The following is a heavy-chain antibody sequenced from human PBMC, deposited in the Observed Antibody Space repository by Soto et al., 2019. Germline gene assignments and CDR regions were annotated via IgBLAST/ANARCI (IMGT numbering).Heavy chain of an antibody. Sequence: QVQLVQSGAEVKKPGSSVKVSCKASGGTFSSYTISWVRQAPGQGLEWMGRIIPILGIANYAQKFQGRVTITADKSTSTAYMELSSLRYEDTAVYYCARAGYVVTAIRLPDAFDIWGQGTMVTVSS. J-gene: IGHJ3*02. CDR2: IIPILGIA. D-gene: IGHD2-21*02. CDR1: GGTFSSYT. V-gene: IGHV1-69*02. CDR3: ARAGYVVTAIRLPDAFDI.